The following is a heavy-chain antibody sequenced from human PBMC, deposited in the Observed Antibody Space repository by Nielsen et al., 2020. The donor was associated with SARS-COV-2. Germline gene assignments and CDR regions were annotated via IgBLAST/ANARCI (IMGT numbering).Heavy chain of an antibody. CDR1: GGSISSSSYY. CDR2: IYYSGST. V-gene: IGHV4-39*07. D-gene: IGHD5-18*01. CDR3: AKGATWIQLWEDNWFDP. J-gene: IGHJ5*02. Sequence: SETLSLTCTVSGGSISSSSYYWGWIRQPPGKGLEWIGSIYYSGSTHYNPSLKSRVTISVDTSKNQFSLKLSSVTAADTAVYYCAKGATWIQLWEDNWFDPWGQGTLVTVSS.